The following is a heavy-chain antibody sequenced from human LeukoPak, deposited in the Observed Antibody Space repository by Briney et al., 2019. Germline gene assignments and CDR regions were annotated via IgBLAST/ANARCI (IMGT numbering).Heavy chain of an antibody. J-gene: IGHJ6*02. Sequence: GGSLRLSCAASGFTFSSYGMHWVRQAPGKGLEWVAVISYDGSNKYYADSVKGRFTISRDNSKNTLYLQMNSLRAEDTAVYYCARADYDFWSGYYYYYYYGMDVWGQGTTVTVSS. V-gene: IGHV3-30*03. CDR2: ISYDGSNK. CDR1: GFTFSSYG. CDR3: ARADYDFWSGYYYYYYYGMDV. D-gene: IGHD3-3*01.